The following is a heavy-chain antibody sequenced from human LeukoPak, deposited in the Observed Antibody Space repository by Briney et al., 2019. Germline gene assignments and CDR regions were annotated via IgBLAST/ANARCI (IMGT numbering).Heavy chain of an antibody. V-gene: IGHV1-46*01. CDR3: ARKGSSSCFDY. Sequence: GASVKVSCKASGYTFIGYQMHWVRQAPGQGLEWMGIINPTGGSTSHAQKFQGRVTMTRDTSTSTVYTELSSLRSEDTAVYYCARKGSSSCFDYWGQGTLVTVSS. CDR1: GYTFIGYQ. J-gene: IGHJ4*02. D-gene: IGHD6-6*01. CDR2: INPTGGST.